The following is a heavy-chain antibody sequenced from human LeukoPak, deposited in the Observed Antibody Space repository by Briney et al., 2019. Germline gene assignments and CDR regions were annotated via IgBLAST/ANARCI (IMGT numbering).Heavy chain of an antibody. CDR1: GFTLSKYG. V-gene: IGHV3-30*18. CDR3: AKDWVAVPLYYFDF. CDR2: ISYDGSNE. Sequence: GGSLRLSCAASGFTLSKYGMHWVRQAPGKGLEWVAVISYDGSNEYYADSVKGRFTISRDSSKNTLYLQMNILRAENRAIYFCAKDWVAVPLYYFDFWGQGNLVTVSS. D-gene: IGHD6-19*01. J-gene: IGHJ4*02.